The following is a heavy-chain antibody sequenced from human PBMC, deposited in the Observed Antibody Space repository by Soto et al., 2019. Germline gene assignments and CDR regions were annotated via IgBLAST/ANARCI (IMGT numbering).Heavy chain of an antibody. D-gene: IGHD1-20*01. V-gene: IGHV2-5*02. J-gene: IGHJ5*02. CDR2: IYWDDDL. CDR1: GFSLTTRGVG. Sequence: QITLKESGPTLVKPTQTLTLTCTFSGFSLTTRGVGVGWIRQPPGKAPEWLAHIYWDDDLRYSPSLQTRLTPSKGTSKNPVVLTMTNMAPVDTGPYYCAHLGITGTTSWFDPWGQGTLVTVSS. CDR3: AHLGITGTTSWFDP.